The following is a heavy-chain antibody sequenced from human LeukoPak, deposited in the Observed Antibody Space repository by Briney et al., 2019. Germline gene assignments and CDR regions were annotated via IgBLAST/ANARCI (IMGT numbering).Heavy chain of an antibody. CDR3: ARAMSTAPRLHPIFDH. CDR1: GGSFSSNSHY. Sequence: SETLSLTCTVSGGSFSSNSHYWVWQRPPPGMERVWVVSIYGSGSSYSNPSLRSRVTISVDTNKYQFSLNLTSVAAADAAAYDCARAMSTAPRLHPIFDHWGQGTLVTVSS. V-gene: IGHV4-39*07. J-gene: IGHJ4*02. D-gene: IGHD2-2*01. CDR2: IYGSGSS.